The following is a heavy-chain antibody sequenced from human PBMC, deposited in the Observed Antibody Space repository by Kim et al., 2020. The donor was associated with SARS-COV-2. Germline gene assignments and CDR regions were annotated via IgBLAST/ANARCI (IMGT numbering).Heavy chain of an antibody. J-gene: IGHJ4*02. Sequence: YNPSLKSRVTISVDTSKNQFSLKLSSVTAADTAVYYCARGGYSSSWYSGYWGQGTLVTVSS. V-gene: IGHV4-34*01. CDR3: ARGGYSSSWYSGY. D-gene: IGHD6-13*01.